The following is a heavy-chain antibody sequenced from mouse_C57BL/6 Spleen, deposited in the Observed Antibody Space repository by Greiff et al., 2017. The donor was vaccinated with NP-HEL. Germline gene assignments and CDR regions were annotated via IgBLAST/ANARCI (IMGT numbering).Heavy chain of an antibody. CDR1: GYTFTDYN. D-gene: IGHD1-1*01. J-gene: IGHJ2*01. CDR3: ARAMRGITTVVAKGDFDY. Sequence: EVQLQQSGPELVKPGASVKIPCKASGYTFTDYNMDWVKQSHGKSLEWIGDINPNNGGTIYNQKFKGKATLTVDKSSSTAYMELRSLTSEDTAVYYCARAMRGITTVVAKGDFDYWGQGTTLTVSS. V-gene: IGHV1-18*01. CDR2: INPNNGGT.